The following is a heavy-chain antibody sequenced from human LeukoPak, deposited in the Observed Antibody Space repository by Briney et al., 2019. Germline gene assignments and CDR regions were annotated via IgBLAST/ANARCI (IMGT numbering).Heavy chain of an antibody. D-gene: IGHD3-3*01. J-gene: IGHJ4*02. CDR1: GDSICSSNYY. CDR3: ASALTIFGVAAFDY. CDR2: LYYSGSP. Sequence: SETLSLTCAVSGDSICSSNYYWGWIRQPPGKGLEWIGSLYYSGSPYYNPSLKSRVTISVDTSNNQFSLKLNSVTAADTAVYYCASALTIFGVAAFDYWGQGTLVTVSS. V-gene: IGHV4-39*01.